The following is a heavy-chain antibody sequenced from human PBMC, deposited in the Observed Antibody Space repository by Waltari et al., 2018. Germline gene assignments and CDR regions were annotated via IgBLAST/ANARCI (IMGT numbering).Heavy chain of an antibody. V-gene: IGHV3-15*01. J-gene: IGHJ5*02. CDR3: ITDPANAYVRWFDP. CDR2: IKRSSDGGAA. D-gene: IGHD2-2*01. CDR1: GFTFFDTR. Sequence: EVQLVESGGGLVKTGGSLRLSRTASGFTFFDTRVSWVRQAPGKGRECVGRIKRSSDGGAAEYAAPVNGRFIISRDDSSSTLYLQMNSLKSEDTAVYYCITDPANAYVRWFDPWGQGTLVTVSS.